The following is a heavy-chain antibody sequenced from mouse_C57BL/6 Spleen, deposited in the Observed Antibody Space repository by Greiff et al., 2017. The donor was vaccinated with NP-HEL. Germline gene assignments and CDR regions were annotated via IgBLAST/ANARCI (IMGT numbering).Heavy chain of an antibody. D-gene: IGHD1-1*01. J-gene: IGHJ4*01. V-gene: IGHV5-12*01. CDR3: ARHYYGTFYAMDY. CDR2: ISNGGGST. Sequence: DVMLVESGGGLVQPGGSLKLSCAASGFTFSDYYMYWVRQTPEKRLEWVAYISNGGGSTYYPDTVKGRFTISRDNAKNTLYLQMSRLKSEDTAMYYCARHYYGTFYAMDYWGQGTSVTVSS. CDR1: GFTFSDYY.